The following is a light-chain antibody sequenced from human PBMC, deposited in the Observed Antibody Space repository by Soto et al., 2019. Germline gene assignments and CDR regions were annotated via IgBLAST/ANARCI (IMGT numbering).Light chain of an antibody. CDR1: QPLNNN. Sequence: VMTQSPVILSLSPGDRATLSCRAGQPLNNNVAWYQHKPGQAPRLLIYGASTRATGIPDRLSGSGSGTELNLTISSLQSEDFAVYYCQKYNNWPRTCGQGTKVDIK. CDR2: GAS. V-gene: IGKV3-15*01. J-gene: IGKJ1*01. CDR3: QKYNNWPRT.